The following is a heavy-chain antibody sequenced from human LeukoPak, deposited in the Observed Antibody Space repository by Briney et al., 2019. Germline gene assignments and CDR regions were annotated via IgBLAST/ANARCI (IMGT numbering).Heavy chain of an antibody. CDR2: ISSSGSAV. Sequence: GGSLRLSCAASGFTVSSNYMIWIRQAPGKGLEWVSYISSSGSAVYYADSVKGRFTISRDNARNSLYLQMNSLRADDTAVYYCARESSYGFDYWGQGTLVTVSS. V-gene: IGHV3-11*01. CDR3: ARESSYGFDY. D-gene: IGHD5-18*01. CDR1: GFTVSSNY. J-gene: IGHJ4*02.